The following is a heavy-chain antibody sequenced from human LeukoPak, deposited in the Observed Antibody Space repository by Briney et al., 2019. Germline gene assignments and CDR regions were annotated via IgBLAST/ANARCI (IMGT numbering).Heavy chain of an antibody. CDR2: IYYSGST. V-gene: IGHV4-39*01. D-gene: IGHD5-18*01. J-gene: IGHJ4*02. Sequence: SETLSLTCTVSGGSISSSSYYWGWIRQPPGKGLEWIGSIYYSGSTYYNPSLKSRVTISVDTSKNQFTLKLSSVTAADTAVYYCARLARGCGYSYGYEFDYWGQGTLVTVSS. CDR3: ARLARGCGYSYGYEFDY. CDR1: GGSISSSSYY.